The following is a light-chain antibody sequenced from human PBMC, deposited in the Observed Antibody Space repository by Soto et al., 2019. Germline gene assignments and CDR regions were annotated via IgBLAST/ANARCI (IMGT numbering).Light chain of an antibody. Sequence: DIQMTQAPSSLSASVGDRVTIACQASQDISNLLNWYQQKPGKAPRLLIYDASNLETGVPSRFSGSGSGTDFTFTISSLQPEDIATYYCQQYEDIPITFCQVTLPAV. J-gene: IGKJ5*01. CDR3: QQYEDIPIT. CDR1: QDISNL. CDR2: DAS. V-gene: IGKV1-33*01.